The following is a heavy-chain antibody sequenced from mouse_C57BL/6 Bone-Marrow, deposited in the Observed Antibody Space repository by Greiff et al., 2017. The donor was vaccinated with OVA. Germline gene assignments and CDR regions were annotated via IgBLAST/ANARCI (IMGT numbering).Heavy chain of an antibody. CDR1: GYTFTEYT. CDR2: FYPGSGSI. D-gene: IGHD2-1*01. Sequence: VQRVESGAELVKPGASVKLSCKASGYTFTEYTIHWVKQRSGQGLEWIGWFYPGSGSIKYNEKFKDKATLTADKSSSTVYMELSRLTSEDSAVYFCARHEDLYYGNDWYFDVWGTGTTVTVSS. J-gene: IGHJ1*03. V-gene: IGHV1-62-2*01. CDR3: ARHEDLYYGNDWYFDV.